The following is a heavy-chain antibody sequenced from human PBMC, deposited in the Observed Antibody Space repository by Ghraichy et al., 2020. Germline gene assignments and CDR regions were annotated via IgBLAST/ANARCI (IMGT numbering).Heavy chain of an antibody. D-gene: IGHD6-13*01. CDR2: IPDSGLST. V-gene: IGHV3-23*01. Sequence: LSLTCAASGFTFSNYGMSWVRQAPGKGLEWVAGIPDSGLSTYYADSVKGRFTISRDNSKNTLYLQMNSLRVEDTARYYCTKEGPRIPAAYSVWFDPWDQGTLVTVSS. CDR3: TKEGPRIPAAYSVWFDP. J-gene: IGHJ5*02. CDR1: GFTFSNYG.